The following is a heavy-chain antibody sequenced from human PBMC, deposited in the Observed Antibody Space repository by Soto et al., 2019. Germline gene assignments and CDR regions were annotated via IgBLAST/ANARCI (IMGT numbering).Heavy chain of an antibody. CDR3: VKNGDFSLYY. CDR2: IYRSRDI. J-gene: IGHJ4*02. CDR1: GDSISKNW. D-gene: IGHD4-17*01. Sequence: QVQLQESGPGLVKPSETLSLTCAVSGDSISKNWWSWVRQPPGKGLEWIGEIYRSRDITYNPSLKSRVSISADKSKNQLSLSLSAVTAADTAVYYCVKNGDFSLYYWGQGTLVTVSS. V-gene: IGHV4-4*02.